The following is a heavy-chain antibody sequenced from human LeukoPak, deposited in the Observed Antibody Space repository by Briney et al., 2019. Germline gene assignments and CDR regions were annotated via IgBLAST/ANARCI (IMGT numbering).Heavy chain of an antibody. CDR3: SRGVSVVVPLDWFDP. Sequence: GGSLRLSCAASGFTVSTNYMNWVRQAPGKGLEWVSVIHRGGTTYYADSVKGRFTISRDNAKNSLYLQMNSLRAEDTAVYYCSRGVSVVVPLDWFDPWGQGTLVTVSS. CDR1: GFTVSTNY. CDR2: IHRGGTT. V-gene: IGHV3-53*01. J-gene: IGHJ5*02. D-gene: IGHD2-2*01.